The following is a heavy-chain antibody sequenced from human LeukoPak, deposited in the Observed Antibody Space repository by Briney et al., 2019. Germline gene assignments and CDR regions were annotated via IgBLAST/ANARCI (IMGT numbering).Heavy chain of an antibody. CDR3: ARTYGGYSYGSYYYYYMDV. CDR1: GGTFSSYA. V-gene: IGHV1-69*06. Sequence: GASVKVSCKASGGTFSSYAISWVRQAPGQGLEWMGGIIPIFGTANYAQKFQGRVTITADKSTSTAYMELSSLRSEDTAVYYCARTYGGYSYGSYYYYYMDVWGKGTTVTVSS. J-gene: IGHJ6*03. CDR2: IIPIFGTA. D-gene: IGHD5-18*01.